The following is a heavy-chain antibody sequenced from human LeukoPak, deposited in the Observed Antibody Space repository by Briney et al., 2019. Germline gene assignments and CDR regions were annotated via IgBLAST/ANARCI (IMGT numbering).Heavy chain of an antibody. CDR2: INPNSGGT. J-gene: IGHJ6*03. Sequence: ASVKVSCKASGYTFTSYGISWVRQAPGQGLEWMGWINPNSGGTNYAQKFQGRVTMTRDTSISTAYMELCRLRSDDTAVYYCARDPAAAGTPHYYYYMDVWGKGTTVTVSS. CDR1: GYTFTSYG. D-gene: IGHD6-13*01. CDR3: ARDPAAAGTPHYYYYMDV. V-gene: IGHV1-2*02.